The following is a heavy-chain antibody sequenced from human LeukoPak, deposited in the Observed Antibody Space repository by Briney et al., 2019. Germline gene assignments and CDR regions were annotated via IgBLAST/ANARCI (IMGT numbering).Heavy chain of an antibody. CDR2: IYYSGST. J-gene: IGHJ6*03. D-gene: IGHD3-9*01. CDR1: GASIISYY. CDR3: ARSRDYDILTGYRYYYMDV. V-gene: IGHV4-59*01. Sequence: SSETLSLTCTVSGASIISYYWNWIRQPPGKGLEWIGYIYYSGSTNYNPSLKSRVTISVDTSKNQFSLKLSSVTAADTAVYYRARSRDYDILTGYRYYYMDVWGKGTTVTVSS.